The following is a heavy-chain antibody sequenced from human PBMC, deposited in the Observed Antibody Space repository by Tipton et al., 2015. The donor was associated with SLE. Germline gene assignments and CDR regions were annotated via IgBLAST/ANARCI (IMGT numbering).Heavy chain of an antibody. CDR3: ARLGDGNYYDSSGYNY. CDR2: ISSSSSYI. Sequence: GSLRLSCAASGFTFSSYSMNWVRQAPGKGLEWVSSISSSSSYIYYADSVKGRFTISRDNAKNSLYLQMNSLRAEDTAVYYCARLGDGNYYDSSGYNYWGQGTLVTVSS. V-gene: IGHV3-21*01. D-gene: IGHD3-22*01. CDR1: GFTFSSYS. J-gene: IGHJ4*02.